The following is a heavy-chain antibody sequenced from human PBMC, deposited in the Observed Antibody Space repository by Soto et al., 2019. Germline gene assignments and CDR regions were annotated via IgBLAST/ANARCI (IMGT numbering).Heavy chain of an antibody. V-gene: IGHV4-61*01. J-gene: IGHJ4*02. CDR2: IYYTGST. D-gene: IGHD2-2*01. CDR3: AREYANSPEAFDF. CDR1: GGSVNIDSHN. Sequence: SETLSLTCTVSGGSVNIDSHNWSWIRQPPGKGLEWIGYIYYTGSTNYNPSLKSRVNISLDTSRNQFSLKLSSVNAADTAVFYCAREYANSPEAFDFWGQGALVTVSS.